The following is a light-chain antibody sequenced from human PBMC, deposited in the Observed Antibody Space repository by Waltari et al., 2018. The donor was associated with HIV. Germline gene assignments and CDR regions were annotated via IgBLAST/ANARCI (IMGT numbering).Light chain of an antibody. V-gene: IGKV3-20*01. CDR3: QQYVTTLYS. CDR1: QSVTNNY. CDR2: GAS. Sequence: EIVLTQSPGTLSLSHGERATLSCRASQSVTNNYLAWYPQKPGQAPRLLIYGASTRATGIPDRFSGSGSGTDFTLTISRLEPEDFAVYYCQQYVTTLYSFGQGTKLEI. J-gene: IGKJ2*03.